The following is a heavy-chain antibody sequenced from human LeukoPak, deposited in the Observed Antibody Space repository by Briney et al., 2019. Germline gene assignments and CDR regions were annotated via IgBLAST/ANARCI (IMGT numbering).Heavy chain of an antibody. CDR1: GYTFTSYA. CDR2: INTNTGNP. D-gene: IGHD3-16*01. CDR3: ARVGYGGYYYYYYYMDV. J-gene: IGHJ6*03. Sequence: ASVKVSCKASGYTFTSYAMNWVRQAPGQGLEWMGWINTNTGNPTYAQGFTGRFVFSLDTSVGTAYLQISSLKAEDTAVYYCARVGYGGYYYYYYYMDVWGKGTTVTVSS. V-gene: IGHV7-4-1*02.